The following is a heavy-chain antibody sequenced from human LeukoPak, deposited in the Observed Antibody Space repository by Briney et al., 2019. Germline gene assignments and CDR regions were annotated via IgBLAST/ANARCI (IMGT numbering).Heavy chain of an antibody. V-gene: IGHV3-30*02. Sequence: GGSLRLSCAASGFTFTTYGMHWVRQAPGKGLEWVAFIRNDGNNKYYADSVKGRFTISRDNSKNTLYLQMNSLRAEDTSVYYCAKDSAVSGSYPDASDIWGQGTMVTVSS. CDR3: AKDSAVSGSYPDASDI. D-gene: IGHD1-26*01. J-gene: IGHJ3*02. CDR2: IRNDGNNK. CDR1: GFTFTTYG.